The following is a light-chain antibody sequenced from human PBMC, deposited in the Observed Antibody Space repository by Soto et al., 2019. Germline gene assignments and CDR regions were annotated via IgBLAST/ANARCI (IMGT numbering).Light chain of an antibody. J-gene: IGKJ1*01. V-gene: IGKV3-11*01. CDR1: QSVYTY. CDR3: QQRTNWPPTWT. Sequence: EIVLTQSPATLSLSPGERATLSCRASQSVYTYLAWYQQKPGQAPRLLIYDASNRATGIPARFSGSGSGTDFTLTSSSLEPEDFAVYYCQQRTNWPPTWTFGQGTKVEIK. CDR2: DAS.